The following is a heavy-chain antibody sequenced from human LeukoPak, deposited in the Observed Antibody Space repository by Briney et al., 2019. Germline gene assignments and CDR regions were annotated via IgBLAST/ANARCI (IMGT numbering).Heavy chain of an antibody. D-gene: IGHD3-3*01. CDR1: AFTFSSYG. V-gene: IGHV3-33*01. CDR3: ARAAYDFWSGYDGYYYYMDI. J-gene: IGHJ6*03. Sequence: PGGSLRLSCAASAFTFSSYGMHWVRQAPGKGLEWVAFIWYDGSNKYYADSVKGRFTISRDNSQNTLHLQMNSLRAEDTAVYYCARAAYDFWSGYDGYYYYMDIWGKGTTVTVSS. CDR2: IWYDGSNK.